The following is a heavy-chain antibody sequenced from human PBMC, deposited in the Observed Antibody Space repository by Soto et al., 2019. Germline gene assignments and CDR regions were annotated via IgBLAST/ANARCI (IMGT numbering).Heavy chain of an antibody. CDR3: ARRRYCSGGSCYPTRSADY. CDR2: MNPNSGNT. Sequence: ASVKVSCKAFGYTFTSYDINWVRQATGQGLEWMGWMNPNSGNTGYAQKFQGRVTMTRNTSISTAYMELSSLRSEDTAVYYCARRRYCSGGSCYPTRSADYWGQGTLVTVSS. V-gene: IGHV1-8*01. D-gene: IGHD2-15*01. CDR1: GYTFTSYD. J-gene: IGHJ4*02.